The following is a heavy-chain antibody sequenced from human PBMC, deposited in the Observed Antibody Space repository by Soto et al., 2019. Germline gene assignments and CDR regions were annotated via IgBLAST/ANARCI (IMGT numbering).Heavy chain of an antibody. Sequence: GGSLRLPCAASGFTFSTYWMNWVRQAPGKGPEWVANIKQDGSDRYYVDSVKGRFTISRDNAKNSLYLQMSSLRAEDTAVYYCARAGSSWYIPFDFWGQGTLVTVSS. V-gene: IGHV3-7*04. CDR2: IKQDGSDR. CDR3: ARAGSSWYIPFDF. J-gene: IGHJ4*02. D-gene: IGHD6-13*01. CDR1: GFTFSTYW.